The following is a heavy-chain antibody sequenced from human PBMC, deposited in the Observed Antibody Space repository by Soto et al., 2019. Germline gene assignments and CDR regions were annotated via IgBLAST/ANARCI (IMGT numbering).Heavy chain of an antibody. CDR2: INPNSGGT. Sequence: ASVKVSCKASGYTFSGFYMHWVRQAPGQGLEWMGWINPNSGGTKSAEKFQGRVTMTRDTSISTAYMELSRLTSDDTAVYYCASAAVTGTAGLDFWGQGTQVTVSS. CDR1: GYTFSGFY. J-gene: IGHJ4*02. V-gene: IGHV1-2*02. CDR3: ASAAVTGTAGLDF. D-gene: IGHD6-19*01.